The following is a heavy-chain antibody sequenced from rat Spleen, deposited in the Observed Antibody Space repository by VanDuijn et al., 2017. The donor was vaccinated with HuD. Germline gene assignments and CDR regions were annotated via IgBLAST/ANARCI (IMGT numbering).Heavy chain of an antibody. D-gene: IGHD1-12*02. Sequence: EVQLVESDGGLVQPGRSLKLSCAASGFTFSDYYMAWVCQAPTKGLEWVATINYDDSTTYYRDSVKGRFTISRDNAKSTLYLQMNSLRSEDTATYYCTIGSHYHDVPYYYEYWGQGVMVTVSA. CDR1: GFTFSDYY. J-gene: IGHJ2*01. V-gene: IGHV5-20*01. CDR2: INYDDSTT. CDR3: TIGSHYHDVPYYYEY.